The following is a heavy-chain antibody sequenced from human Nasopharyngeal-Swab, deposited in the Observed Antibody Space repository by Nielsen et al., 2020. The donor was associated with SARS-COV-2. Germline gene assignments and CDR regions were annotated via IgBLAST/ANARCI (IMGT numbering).Heavy chain of an antibody. CDR3: ARNYGDYHYFDY. J-gene: IGHJ4*02. V-gene: IGHV5-51*01. CDR1: GYKFTNYW. D-gene: IGHD4-17*01. CDR2: INSGDSDT. Sequence: GGSLRLSCKGSGYKFTNYWIAWVRQMPGKGLEWMGIINSGDSDTRYSPSFQGQVTISVDRSISTAYLQWSSLKASDTAMYYCARNYGDYHYFDYWGQGTLVTVSS.